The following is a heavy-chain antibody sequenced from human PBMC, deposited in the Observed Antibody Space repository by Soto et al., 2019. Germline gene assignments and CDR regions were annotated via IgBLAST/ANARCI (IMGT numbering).Heavy chain of an antibody. CDR1: GYTFTSYG. J-gene: IGHJ4*02. CDR2: ISAYNGNT. Sequence: QVQLVQSGAEVKKPGASVKVSCKASGYTFTSYGISWVRQAPGQGLEWMGWISAYNGNTNYAQKLQGRVTMTTDTSTSTANMELRSLISYDTAVYYCARDRYSSSPMWIDYWGQGTLVTVSS. CDR3: ARDRYSSSPMWIDY. D-gene: IGHD6-6*01. V-gene: IGHV1-18*01.